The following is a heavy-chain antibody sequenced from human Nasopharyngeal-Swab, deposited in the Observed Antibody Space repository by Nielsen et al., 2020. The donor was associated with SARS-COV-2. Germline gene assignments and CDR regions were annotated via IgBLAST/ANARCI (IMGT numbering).Heavy chain of an antibody. Sequence: GESLKISCAASGFTFSSYDMHWVRQATGKGLEWVSAIGTAGDTYYPGSVKGRFTISRENAKNSLYLQMNSLRAGDTAVYYCASSRYSGYDFPYMDVWGKGTTVTVSS. CDR1: GFTFSSYD. CDR2: IGTAGDT. V-gene: IGHV3-13*01. J-gene: IGHJ6*03. D-gene: IGHD5-12*01. CDR3: ASSRYSGYDFPYMDV.